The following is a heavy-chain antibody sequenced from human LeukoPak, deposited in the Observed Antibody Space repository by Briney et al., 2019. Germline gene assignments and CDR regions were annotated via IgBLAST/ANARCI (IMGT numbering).Heavy chain of an antibody. CDR2: INHSGST. Sequence: PSETLSLTCAVYVGSFSGYYWSWIRQPPGKGLEWIGEINHSGSTNYNPSLKSRVTISVDTSKNQFSLKLSSVTAADTAVYYCARPAVVTAALDIWGQGTMVTVSS. V-gene: IGHV4-34*01. D-gene: IGHD2-2*01. CDR1: VGSFSGYY. J-gene: IGHJ3*02. CDR3: ARPAVVTAALDI.